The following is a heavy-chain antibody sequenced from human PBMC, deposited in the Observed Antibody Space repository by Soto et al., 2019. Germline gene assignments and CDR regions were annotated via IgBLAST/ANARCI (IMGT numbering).Heavy chain of an antibody. CDR2: INPILGNT. CDR3: ARGAAIVGATTPFDY. V-gene: IGHV1-69*10. D-gene: IGHD1-26*01. Sequence: SVKVSCQTSGYTFTIYDINWVRQATGQGLEWMGGINPILGNTNYAQKFQGRVTITTDRSTSTAYMELSSLRSDDTAVYYCARGAAIVGATTPFDYWGQGTLVTVSS. CDR1: GYTFTIYD. J-gene: IGHJ4*02.